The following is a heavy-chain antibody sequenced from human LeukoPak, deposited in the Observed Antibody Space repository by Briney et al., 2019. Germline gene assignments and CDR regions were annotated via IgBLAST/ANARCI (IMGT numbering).Heavy chain of an antibody. V-gene: IGHV1-46*01. Sequence: ASVKVSCKASEYTFSSNYMHWVRQAPGQGLEWMGIINPSGGSTNYAQKFQGRVTMTRDTSTSTVYMELSSLRSEDTAVYYCARGPRITLVRGGQWYYYMDVWGKGTTVTISS. J-gene: IGHJ6*03. CDR1: EYTFSSNY. CDR3: ARGPRITLVRGGQWYYYMDV. D-gene: IGHD3-10*01. CDR2: INPSGGST.